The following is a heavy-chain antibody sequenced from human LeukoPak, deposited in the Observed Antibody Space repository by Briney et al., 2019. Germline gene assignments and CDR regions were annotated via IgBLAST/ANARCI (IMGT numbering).Heavy chain of an antibody. CDR2: ISAYNGNT. V-gene: IGHV1-18*01. CDR1: GYTFTSYG. D-gene: IGHD6-13*01. Sequence: ASVKVSCKASGYTFTSYGISWVRQAPGQGLEWMGWISAYNGNTNYAQKLQGRATMTTDTSTSTAYMELRSLRSDDTAVYYCARVPGGWGRIAAAGLFDYWGQGTLVTVSS. J-gene: IGHJ4*02. CDR3: ARVPGGWGRIAAAGLFDY.